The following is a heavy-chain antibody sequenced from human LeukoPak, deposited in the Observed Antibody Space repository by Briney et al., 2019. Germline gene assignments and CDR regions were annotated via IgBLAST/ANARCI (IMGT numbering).Heavy chain of an antibody. CDR1: GFTFSNCG. Sequence: GGSLRLSCAASGFTFSNCGMHWVRQAPGKGLEWVAHIWYDGSNKYYADSVRGRFTISRDNSKNTLYLQMNSLRAEDTAVYYCARDRDYDFFDYWGQGTLVTVSS. CDR2: IWYDGSNK. J-gene: IGHJ4*02. V-gene: IGHV3-33*01. CDR3: ARDRDYDFFDY. D-gene: IGHD3-3*01.